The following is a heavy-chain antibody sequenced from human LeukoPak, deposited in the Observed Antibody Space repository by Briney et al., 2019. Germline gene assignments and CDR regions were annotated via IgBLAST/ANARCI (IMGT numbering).Heavy chain of an antibody. CDR3: ARVAYSNYVGYAYRYFDL. J-gene: IGHJ2*01. D-gene: IGHD4-11*01. Sequence: SETLSLTCTVSGGSISSGGYYWSWVRQPPGKGLEWIGYIYHSGSTYYNPSLKSRVTISVDRSKNQFSLKLSSVTAADTAVYYCARVAYSNYVGYAYRYFDLWGRGTLVTVSS. CDR1: GGSISSGGYY. V-gene: IGHV4-30-2*01. CDR2: IYHSGST.